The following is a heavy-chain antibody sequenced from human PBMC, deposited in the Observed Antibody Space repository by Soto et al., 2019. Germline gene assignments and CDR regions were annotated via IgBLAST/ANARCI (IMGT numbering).Heavy chain of an antibody. D-gene: IGHD3-3*01. J-gene: IGHJ5*02. V-gene: IGHV4-34*01. Sequence: SSTXSLTCAVYVGSFSGYDFILMRHPPGKGLECIGEINHSGGTNYNPSLKSRVTISVDTSKNQFSLKLSSVTAADTAVYYCAREMEHYDFWSGYYGGTRRSINWLETWGQGTLVKVYS. CDR2: INHSGGT. CDR1: VGSFSGYD. CDR3: AREMEHYDFWSGYYGGTRRSINWLET.